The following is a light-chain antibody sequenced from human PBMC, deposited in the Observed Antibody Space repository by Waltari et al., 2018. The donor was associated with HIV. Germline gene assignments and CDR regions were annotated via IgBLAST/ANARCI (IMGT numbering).Light chain of an antibody. J-gene: IGKJ1*01. CDR1: QDFNTY. CDR3: LQYSNIPRT. CDR2: TVS. Sequence: DIQMTQSPSSLSASVGDRVTITCRASQDFNTYLNWYQLKPGKAPKLLIYTVSNLESGVPSRFSGSGSGTEFTLTISSLQPEDVATYYCLQYSNIPRTFGQGTRVEIK. V-gene: IGKV1-17*01.